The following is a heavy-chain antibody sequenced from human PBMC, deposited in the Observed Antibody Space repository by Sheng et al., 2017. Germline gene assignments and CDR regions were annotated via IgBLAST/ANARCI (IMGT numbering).Heavy chain of an antibody. D-gene: IGHD3-22*01. CDR2: IIPILGIA. CDR3: ARDLERYSSGYPQES. J-gene: IGHJ4*02. V-gene: IGHV1-69*08. CDR1: GGTFSSYT. Sequence: QVQLVQSGAEVKKPGSSVKVSCKASGGTFSSYTISWVRQAPGQGLEWMGRIIPILGIANYAQKFQGRVTITADKSTSTAYMELSSLRSEDTAVYYCARDLERYSSGYPQESWGQGTLVTVSS.